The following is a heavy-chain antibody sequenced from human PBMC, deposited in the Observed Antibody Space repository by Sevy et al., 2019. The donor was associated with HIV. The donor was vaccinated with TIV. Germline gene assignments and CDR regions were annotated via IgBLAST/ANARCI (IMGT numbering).Heavy chain of an antibody. Sequence: GGSLRLSCAASGSSFESFAMNWVRQAPGKGLEWVAYISKSSSYIYYADSVKARFTISRDNAKNSLFLHMNSLGAEDTAIYYCTRGSGIDYYEKGMDLWGQGTTVTVSS. J-gene: IGHJ6*02. CDR3: TRGSGIDYYEKGMDL. D-gene: IGHD3-10*01. CDR1: GSSFESFA. CDR2: ISKSSSYI. V-gene: IGHV3-21*04.